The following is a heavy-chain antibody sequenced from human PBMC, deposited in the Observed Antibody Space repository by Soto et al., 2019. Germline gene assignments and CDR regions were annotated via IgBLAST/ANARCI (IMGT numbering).Heavy chain of an antibody. CDR2: ISYDGSNK. CDR1: GFTFSSYA. V-gene: IGHV3-30-3*01. CDR3: AREDDYDILTGYFDY. J-gene: IGHJ4*02. D-gene: IGHD3-9*01. Sequence: GSLRLSCAASGFTFSSYAMHWVRQAPGKGLEWVAVISYDGSNKYYADSVKGRFTISRDNSKNTLYLQMNSLRAEDTAVYYCAREDDYDILTGYFDYWGQGTLVTVSS.